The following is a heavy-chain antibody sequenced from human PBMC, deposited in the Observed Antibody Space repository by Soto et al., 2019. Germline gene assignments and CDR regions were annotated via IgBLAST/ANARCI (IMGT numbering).Heavy chain of an antibody. V-gene: IGHV1-69*02. D-gene: IGHD1-1*01. CDR1: GGTFSSYT. CDR2: IIPLLGIA. J-gene: IGHJ4*02. Sequence: QVQLVQSGAEVKKPGSSVKVSCKASGGTFSSYTITWVRQAPGQGLEWMGRIIPLLGIANYAQKFQGRVTITADKSTSTAYMELSSLRSEDTAVHYCARGPPDPAGNWNVIYWGQGTLVTVSS. CDR3: ARGPPDPAGNWNVIY.